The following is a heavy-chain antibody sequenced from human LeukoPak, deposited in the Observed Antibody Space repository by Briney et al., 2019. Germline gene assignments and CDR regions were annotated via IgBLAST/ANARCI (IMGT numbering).Heavy chain of an antibody. CDR1: GFTFSSYG. CDR3: AKDSSADDSSGYSYYFDY. Sequence: GGSLRLSCAASGFTFSSYGMHWVRQAPGKGLEWVAVISFDATNKYYADSVKGRFTISRDNSKNTLYLQMNSLRAEDTAVYYCAKDSSADDSSGYSYYFDYRGQGTPGTVSS. V-gene: IGHV3-30*18. D-gene: IGHD3-22*01. CDR2: ISFDATNK. J-gene: IGHJ4*02.